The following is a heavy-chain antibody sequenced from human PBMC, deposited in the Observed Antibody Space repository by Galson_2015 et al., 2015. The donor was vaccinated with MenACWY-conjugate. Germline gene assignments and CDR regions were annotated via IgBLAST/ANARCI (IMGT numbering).Heavy chain of an antibody. CDR3: ARVFDTWYMDV. V-gene: IGHV3-33*08. J-gene: IGHJ6*03. CDR1: GFTFGTYG. CDR2: IWDDGSYK. D-gene: IGHD3-3*01. Sequence: SLRLSCAPSGFTFGTYGIHWVRQAPAKGLEWVALIWDDGSYKYYADSVKGRFTISRDNSKNTPYLQMNSLRAEDTAVYYCARVFDTWYMDVWGKGTTVTVSS.